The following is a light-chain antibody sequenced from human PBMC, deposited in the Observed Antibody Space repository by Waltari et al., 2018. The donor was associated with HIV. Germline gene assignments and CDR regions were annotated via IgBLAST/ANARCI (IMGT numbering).Light chain of an antibody. V-gene: IGKV3-20*01. CDR2: GAS. CDR3: QQYESSPYA. CDR1: QTLSSSN. J-gene: IGKJ2*01. Sequence: PGASGTLSCRASQTLSSSNLAWYQQKPGQPPRLLMDGASSRATGIPDRFSGSGSGTDFTLTISRLEAEDSAIYYWQQYESSPYAFGQGTKLGI.